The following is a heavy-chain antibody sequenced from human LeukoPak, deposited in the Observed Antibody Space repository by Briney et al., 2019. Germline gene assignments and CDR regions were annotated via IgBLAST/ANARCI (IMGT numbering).Heavy chain of an antibody. CDR2: IYTSGST. CDR3: AREITNYYDSSGYYHFDY. D-gene: IGHD3-22*01. J-gene: IGHJ4*02. V-gene: IGHV4-61*02. CDR1: GGSISSGSYY. Sequence: SQTLSLTCTVSGGSISSGSYYWSWIRQPAGKGLEWIGRIYTSGSTNYNPSLKSRVTMSVDTSKNQFSLKLSSVTAADTAVYYCAREITNYYDSSGYYHFDYWGQGTLVTVSS.